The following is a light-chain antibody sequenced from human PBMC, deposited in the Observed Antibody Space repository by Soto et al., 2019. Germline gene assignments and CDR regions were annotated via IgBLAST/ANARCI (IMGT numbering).Light chain of an antibody. Sequence: EIVMTQSPATLSVSPGERATVSCRASQSVSSNLAWYQQKPGQAPRLLIYGASTRATGIPARFRGSGSGTEFTHTIGILLSEDFAVYYCQQYNNWPRTFGQGTKLESK. V-gene: IGKV3-15*01. CDR3: QQYNNWPRT. J-gene: IGKJ2*01. CDR1: QSVSSN. CDR2: GAS.